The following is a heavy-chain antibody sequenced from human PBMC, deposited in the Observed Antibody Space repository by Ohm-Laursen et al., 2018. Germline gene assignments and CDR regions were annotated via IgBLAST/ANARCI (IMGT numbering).Heavy chain of an antibody. CDR2: INPSGGST. J-gene: IGHJ6*02. V-gene: IGHV1-46*01. D-gene: IGHD6-13*01. CDR1: GYTFTSYY. CDR3: ARDSSSWYDYYYGMDV. Sequence: GASVKVSCKASGYTFTSYYMHWVRQAPGQGLEWMGIINPSGGSTSYAQKFQGRVTMTRDTSTSTVYMELSSLRSEDTAVYYCARDSSSWYDYYYGMDVWGQGTTVTVSS.